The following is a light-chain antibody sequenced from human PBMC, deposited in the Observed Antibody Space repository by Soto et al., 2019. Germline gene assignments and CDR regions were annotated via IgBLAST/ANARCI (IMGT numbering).Light chain of an antibody. CDR3: QQRSNWPPGT. Sequence: EIVLTQSPATLSLSPGERATLSCWASQSVSSYLAWYQQKPGQAPRLLIYDASNRATGIPARFSGSGSGTDFTLTISSLEPEDFAVYYCQQRSNWPPGTFGPGTKVDIK. CDR1: QSVSSY. V-gene: IGKV3-11*01. J-gene: IGKJ3*01. CDR2: DAS.